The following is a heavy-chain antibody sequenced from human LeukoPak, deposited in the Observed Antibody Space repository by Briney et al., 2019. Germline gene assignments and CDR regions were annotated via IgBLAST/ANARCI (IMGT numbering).Heavy chain of an antibody. Sequence: PSQTLSLTCTVSGGSISSGSYYWSWIRQPAGKGLEWIGRIYTSGSTNYNPSLKSRVTISVDTSKNQFSLKLSSVTAADTAVYYCARDRGGYYFDYWGQGTLVTVSS. D-gene: IGHD3-10*01. CDR1: GGSISSGSYY. CDR2: IYTSGST. V-gene: IGHV4-61*02. J-gene: IGHJ4*02. CDR3: ARDRGGYYFDY.